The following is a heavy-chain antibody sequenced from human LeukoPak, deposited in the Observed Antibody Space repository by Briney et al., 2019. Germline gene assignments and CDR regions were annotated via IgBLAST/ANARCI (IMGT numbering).Heavy chain of an antibody. J-gene: IGHJ3*02. Sequence: QPGGSLRLSCAASQFIFSNYWMSWVRQAPGKGLEWASYISSSSSTIYYADSVKGRFTISRDNAKNSLYLQMNSLRDEDTAVYYCARDQHRDDILTGLVDRSNAFDIWGQGTMVTVSS. D-gene: IGHD3-9*01. V-gene: IGHV3-48*02. CDR3: ARDQHRDDILTGLVDRSNAFDI. CDR2: ISSSSSTI. CDR1: QFIFSNYW.